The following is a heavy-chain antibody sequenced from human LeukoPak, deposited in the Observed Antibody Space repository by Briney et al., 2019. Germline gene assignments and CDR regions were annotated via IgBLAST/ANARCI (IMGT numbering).Heavy chain of an antibody. Sequence: KPSETLSLTCSVSGGSLSHYYWAWIRQPAGKGLEWIGRVFHTGTANYNPSLKSRVTVSLDTSKNQFSLTLSSVTAADTAVYYCARDRSVLYTFVPWGQGIPVTVSS. V-gene: IGHV4-4*07. J-gene: IGHJ5*02. CDR1: GGSLSHYY. D-gene: IGHD2-2*02. CDR3: ARDRSVLYTFVP. CDR2: VFHTGTA.